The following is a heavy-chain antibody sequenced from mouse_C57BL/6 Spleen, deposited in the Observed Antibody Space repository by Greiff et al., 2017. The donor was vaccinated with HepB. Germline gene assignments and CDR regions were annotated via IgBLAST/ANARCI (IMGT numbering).Heavy chain of an antibody. D-gene: IGHD4-1*01. CDR2: ISYDGSN. J-gene: IGHJ2*01. V-gene: IGHV3-6*01. CDR3: ARDLGY. CDR1: GYSITSGYY. Sequence: DVQLQESGPGLVKPSQSLSLTCSVTGYSITSGYYWNWIRQFPGNKLEWMGYISYDGSNNYNPSLKNRISITRDTSKNQFFLKLNSVTTEDTATYYCARDLGYWGQGTTLTVSS.